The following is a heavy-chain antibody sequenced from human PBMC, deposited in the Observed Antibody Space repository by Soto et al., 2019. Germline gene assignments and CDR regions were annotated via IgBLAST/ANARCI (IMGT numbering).Heavy chain of an antibody. CDR2: ISSSGSTI. D-gene: IGHD3-16*02. J-gene: IGHJ4*02. V-gene: IGHV3-11*01. CDR3: EKDRVMSTFGGVIPYNY. CDR1: GFTFSDYY. Sequence: QVQLVESGGGLVKPGGSLRLSCAASGFTFSDYYMSWIRQAPGKGLEWVSYISSSGSTIYYADSVKGRFTISRDNAKNSLYRQRNSLRAEDTAVYYREKDRVMSTFGGVIPYNYWGQGTLVSVSS.